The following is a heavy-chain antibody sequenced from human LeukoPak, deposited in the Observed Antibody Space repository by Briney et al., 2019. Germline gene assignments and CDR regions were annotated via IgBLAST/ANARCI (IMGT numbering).Heavy chain of an antibody. CDR3: ARSEYYFDY. Sequence: GGSLRLSCAASGFTFSSYAMHWVRQAPGKGLEWVAVISYDGSNKYYADSVKGRFTISRDNSKNTLYLQMNSLRAEDTAVYYCARSEYYFDYWGQGTLVTVSS. CDR1: GFTFSSYA. CDR2: ISYDGSNK. J-gene: IGHJ4*02. V-gene: IGHV3-30*04.